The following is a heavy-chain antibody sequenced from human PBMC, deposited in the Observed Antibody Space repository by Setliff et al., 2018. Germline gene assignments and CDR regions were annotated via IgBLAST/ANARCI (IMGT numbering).Heavy chain of an antibody. J-gene: IGHJ6*03. V-gene: IGHV4-31*03. CDR2: IYYSGST. CDR3: ARGGAAESYDFWSGMYYYYYYYMDV. CDR1: GGSISSGGYY. Sequence: SETLSLTCTVSGGSISSGGYYWSWIRQHPGRGLEWIGYIYYSGSTYYNPSLKSRVTISVDTSKNQFSLKLSSVTAADTAVYYCARGGAAESYDFWSGMYYYYYYYMDVWGKGTTVTVSS. D-gene: IGHD3-3*01.